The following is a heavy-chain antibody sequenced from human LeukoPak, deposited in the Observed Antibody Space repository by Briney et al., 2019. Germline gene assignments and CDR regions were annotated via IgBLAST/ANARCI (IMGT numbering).Heavy chain of an antibody. Sequence: PGTSLRLSCAASGFTFSAYGMHWVRQAPGEGLEWVAVISYDGSHKYYADSVKGRFTISRDNSKNTLYLQMNSLRAEDTAVYYCAKGLVLRYFDWSYFDYWGQGTLVTVSS. CDR1: GFTFSAYG. J-gene: IGHJ4*02. CDR3: AKGLVLRYFDWSYFDY. V-gene: IGHV3-30*18. CDR2: ISYDGSHK. D-gene: IGHD3-9*01.